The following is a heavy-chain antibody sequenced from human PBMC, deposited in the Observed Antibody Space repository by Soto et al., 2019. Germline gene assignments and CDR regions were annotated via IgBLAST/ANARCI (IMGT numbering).Heavy chain of an antibody. V-gene: IGHV5-51*01. J-gene: IGHJ6*02. CDR3: AGVGARGIQLPYYYYYGMDV. D-gene: IGHD3-10*01. CDR2: IYPGDSDT. CDR1: AYSFTSYW. Sequence: PGESLKISCKGSAYSFTSYWIGWVRQMPGKGLEWMGIIYPGDSDTRYSPSFQGQVTISADKSISTAYLQWSSLKASDTAMYYCAGVGARGIQLPYYYYYGMDVWGQGTTVTVSS.